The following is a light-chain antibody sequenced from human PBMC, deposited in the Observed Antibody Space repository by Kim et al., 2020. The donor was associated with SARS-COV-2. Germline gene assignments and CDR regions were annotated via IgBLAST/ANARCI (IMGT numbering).Light chain of an antibody. V-gene: IGKV1-39*01. J-gene: IGKJ1*01. CDR2: RTS. CDR1: QSVSGW. Sequence: ASVGDRVTIPCRARQSVSGWLNWYQQKPGKAPHLLIYRTSTLQTGVPPRFSGSASGTDFTLTINTLQPEDFATYYCQQSYNFPRTFGQGTKVDIK. CDR3: QQSYNFPRT.